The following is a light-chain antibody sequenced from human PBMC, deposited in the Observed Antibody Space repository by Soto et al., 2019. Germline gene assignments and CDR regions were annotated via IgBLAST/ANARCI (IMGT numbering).Light chain of an antibody. CDR2: GAS. CDR3: QQSHSSSRT. Sequence: DIQMTQSPSSLFASVGHRVTVTCRARPTMNNCLNWYHQKPGKAPKLLIYGASAYQSGVPSRFSGGGSGTTFTRTIHSVKPEDFGIYFCQQSHSSSRTFGQGT. CDR1: PTMNNC. V-gene: IGKV1-39*01. J-gene: IGKJ1*01.